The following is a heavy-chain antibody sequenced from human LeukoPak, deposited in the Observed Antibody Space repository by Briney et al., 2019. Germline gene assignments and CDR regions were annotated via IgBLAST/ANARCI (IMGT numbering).Heavy chain of an antibody. J-gene: IGHJ3*02. V-gene: IGHV4-59*11. Sequence: SETLSLTCTVSDASISGHYLTWIRQPPGKGLEWIGYISYIGSTNYNSSLKSRVTISVDTSKNQFSLKLSSVTAADTAVYYCARDQISLNAFDMWGQGTMVTVSS. CDR3: ARDQISLNAFDM. CDR1: DASISGHY. CDR2: ISYIGST. D-gene: IGHD3-16*01.